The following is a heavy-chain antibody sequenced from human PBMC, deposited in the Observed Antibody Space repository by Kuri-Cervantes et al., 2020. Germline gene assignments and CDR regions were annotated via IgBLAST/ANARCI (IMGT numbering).Heavy chain of an antibody. V-gene: IGHV1-69*05. Sequence: SVKVSCKASGYTFTYRYLHWVRQAPGQGLEWMGGIIPIFGTANYAQKFQGRVTITTDESTSTAYMELSSLRSEDTAVYYCARAPGYCSGGSCYFGEGSSYYYYMDVWGKGTTVTVSS. CDR3: ARAPGYCSGGSCYFGEGSSYYYYMDV. D-gene: IGHD2-15*01. CDR2: IIPIFGTA. J-gene: IGHJ6*03. CDR1: GYTFTYRY.